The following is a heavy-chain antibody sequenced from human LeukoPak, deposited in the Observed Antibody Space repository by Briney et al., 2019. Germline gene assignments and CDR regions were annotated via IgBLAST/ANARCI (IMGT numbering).Heavy chain of an antibody. V-gene: IGHV4-39*01. CDR1: GGSISSSSYY. D-gene: IGHD3-10*01. CDR3: ARHEITMVRGVIPYYFDY. Sequence: PSETLSLTCTVSGGSISSSSYYWGWIRQPPGKGLEWIGSIYYSGRTYYNPSLKSRVTISVDPSKNQFSLKLSSVAAADTAVYYCARHEITMVRGVIPYYFDYWGQGTLVTVSS. J-gene: IGHJ4*02. CDR2: IYYSGRT.